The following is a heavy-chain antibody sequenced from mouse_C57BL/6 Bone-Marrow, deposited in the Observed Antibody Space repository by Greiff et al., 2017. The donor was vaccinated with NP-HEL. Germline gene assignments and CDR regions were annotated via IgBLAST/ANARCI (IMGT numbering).Heavy chain of an antibody. CDR3: ARSIYYDYADDPFYAMDY. D-gene: IGHD2-4*01. CDR1: GFTFTDYY. Sequence: EVKLMESGGGLVQPGGSLSLSCAASGFTFTDYYMNWVRQPPGKALELLGFIRNKANGYTTEYSASVKGRFTISRDNSQSILYLQMNALRAEDSATYFCARSIYYDYADDPFYAMDYWGQGTSVTVSS. CDR2: IRNKANGYTT. J-gene: IGHJ4*01. V-gene: IGHV7-3*01.